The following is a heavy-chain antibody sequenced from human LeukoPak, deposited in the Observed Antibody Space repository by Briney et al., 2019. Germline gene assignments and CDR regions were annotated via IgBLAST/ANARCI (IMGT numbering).Heavy chain of an antibody. V-gene: IGHV5-51*01. CDR2: IYPGDSDT. CDR1: GSSFTSYW. CDR3: ASGPGGYAFDS. Sequence: GASLKISCKGSGSSFTSYWIGWVRPLPGKGLEWMGIIYPGDSDTRYSPSFQGQATISADTSISTSYLQWRLLTASATPLYSCASGPGGYAFDSGGQRTVVAVS. D-gene: IGHD1-1*01. J-gene: IGHJ3*02.